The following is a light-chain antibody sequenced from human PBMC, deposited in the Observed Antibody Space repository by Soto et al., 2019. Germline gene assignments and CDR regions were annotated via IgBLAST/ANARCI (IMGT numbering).Light chain of an antibody. J-gene: IGKJ3*01. Sequence: EIVLTQSPGTLSLSRGERATLSCRASQSVSSYLACYQRKPGQAPRLLIYDSSNKATGIPDRFSGSGPGTDFTLTISSLEPEDFAVYYCQQRSNWLFTFGPGTKVDIK. CDR2: DSS. V-gene: IGKV3-11*01. CDR1: QSVSSY. CDR3: QQRSNWLFT.